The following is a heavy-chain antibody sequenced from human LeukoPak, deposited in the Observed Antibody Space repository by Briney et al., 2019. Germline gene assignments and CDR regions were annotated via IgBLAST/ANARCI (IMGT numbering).Heavy chain of an antibody. J-gene: IGHJ5*02. CDR1: GGSFSGYY. Sequence: PSETLSLTCAVYGGSFSGYYWSWIRQPPGKGLGWIGEINHSGSTNYNPSLKSRVTISVDTSKNQFSLKLSSVTAADTAVYYCARGRGHSYSDWFDPWGQGTLVTVSS. CDR2: INHSGST. V-gene: IGHV4-34*01. CDR3: ARGRGHSYSDWFDP. D-gene: IGHD2-15*01.